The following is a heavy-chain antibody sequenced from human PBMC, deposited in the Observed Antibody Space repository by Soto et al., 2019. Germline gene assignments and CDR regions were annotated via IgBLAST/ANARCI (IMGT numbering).Heavy chain of an antibody. CDR3: ARDDYGDYGRGELDY. D-gene: IGHD4-17*01. J-gene: IGHJ4*02. CDR2: ISAYNGNT. CDR1: CYTFTSYG. V-gene: IGHV1-18*04. Sequence: SAKVSFKASCYTFTSYGISWVRQGPGQGLEWMGWISAYNGNTNYAQKLQGRVTMTTDTSTSTAYMELRSLRSDDTAVYYCARDDYGDYGRGELDYWGQGTLVTVSS.